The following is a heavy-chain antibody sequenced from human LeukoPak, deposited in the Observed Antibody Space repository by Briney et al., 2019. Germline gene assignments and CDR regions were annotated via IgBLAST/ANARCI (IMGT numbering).Heavy chain of an antibody. CDR3: ARTSPPHYYDSSGYPPGAFDI. Sequence: GGSLRLSCAASGFTVSSNYMSWVRQAPGKGLEWVSVIYSGGSTYYADSVKGRFTISRDNSKNTLYLQMNSLRAEDTAVYYCARTSPPHYYDSSGYPPGAFDIWGQGTMVTVSS. V-gene: IGHV3-53*01. J-gene: IGHJ3*02. CDR1: GFTVSSNY. CDR2: IYSGGST. D-gene: IGHD3-22*01.